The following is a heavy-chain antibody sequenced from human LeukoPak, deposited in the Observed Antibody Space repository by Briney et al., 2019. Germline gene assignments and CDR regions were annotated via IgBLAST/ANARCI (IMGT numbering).Heavy chain of an antibody. J-gene: IGHJ5*02. Sequence: SETLSLTCTVSGGSISSRSYYWGWIRQPPGKGLEWIGSIYYKGNTYLNPSLKSRVTISVDTSKNQFSLKLSSVTAADTAVYYCARKLGPKGYCSSTSCYKKNWFDPWGQGTLVTVSS. CDR3: ARKLGPKGYCSSTSCYKKNWFDP. CDR1: GGSISSRSYY. CDR2: IYYKGNT. V-gene: IGHV4-39*07. D-gene: IGHD2-2*02.